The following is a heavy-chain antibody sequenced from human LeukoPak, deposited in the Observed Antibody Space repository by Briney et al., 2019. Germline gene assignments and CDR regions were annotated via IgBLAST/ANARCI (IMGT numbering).Heavy chain of an antibody. CDR1: GFTFSSYA. V-gene: IGHV3-30-3*01. J-gene: IGHJ4*02. CDR3: ARAFDY. Sequence: GGSLRLSCAASGFTFSSYAMHWVRPAPGKGLEWVAVISYDGSNKYYADSVKGRFTISRDNSKNTLYLQMNSLRAEDTAVYYCARAFDYWGQGTLVTVSS. CDR2: ISYDGSNK.